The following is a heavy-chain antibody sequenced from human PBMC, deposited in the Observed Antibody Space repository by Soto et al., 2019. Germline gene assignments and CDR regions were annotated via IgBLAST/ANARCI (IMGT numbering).Heavy chain of an antibody. CDR2: ISWNSGSI. V-gene: IGHV3-9*01. J-gene: IGHJ4*02. Sequence: EVQLVESGGGLVQPGRSLRLSCAASGFTFDDYAMHWVRQAPGKGLEWVSGISWNSGSIGYADSVKGRFTISRDNAKNSLYLLMNSLRAEDTALYYCAKEVTAMAAFDYWGQGTLVTVSS. CDR1: GFTFDDYA. D-gene: IGHD5-18*01. CDR3: AKEVTAMAAFDY.